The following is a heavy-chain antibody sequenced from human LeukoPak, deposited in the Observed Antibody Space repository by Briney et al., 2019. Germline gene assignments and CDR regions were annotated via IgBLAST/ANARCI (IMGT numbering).Heavy chain of an antibody. CDR3: AKGAVYGGYYYYYYMDV. J-gene: IGHJ6*03. CDR2: ISGSGGST. CDR1: GFSFSSYA. V-gene: IGHV3-23*01. D-gene: IGHD2-8*01. Sequence: PGGSLRLSCAASGFSFSSYAMSWVRQAPGKGLEWVSAISGSGGSTYYADSVKGRFTISRDNSKNTLYLQMNSLRAEDTAVYYCAKGAVYGGYYYYYYMDVWGKGTTVTVSS.